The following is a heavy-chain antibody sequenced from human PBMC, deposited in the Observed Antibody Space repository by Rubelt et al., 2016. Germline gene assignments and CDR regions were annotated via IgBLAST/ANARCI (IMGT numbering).Heavy chain of an antibody. D-gene: IGHD3-22*01. Sequence: ADSVKGRFTISRDNSKNTLYLQMNSLRAEDTAVYYCARPGSGHYYWNLDFDYWGQGTLVTVSS. CDR3: ARPGSGHYYWNLDFDY. J-gene: IGHJ4*02. V-gene: IGHV3-30*03.